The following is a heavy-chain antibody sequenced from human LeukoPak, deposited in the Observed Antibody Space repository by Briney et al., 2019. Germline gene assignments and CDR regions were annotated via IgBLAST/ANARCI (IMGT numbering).Heavy chain of an antibody. Sequence: PGGSLRLSCAASGFTFSNSWMTWVRQAPGKGLEWVANIKHDGSEESYVDSVKGRFTISRDNAKNSLFLQMHSLRAEDTALYYCAREWDSGSSSLDLWGQGTLVTVSS. D-gene: IGHD5-12*01. CDR2: IKHDGSEE. J-gene: IGHJ4*02. CDR3: AREWDSGSSSLDL. V-gene: IGHV3-7*01. CDR1: GFTFSNSW.